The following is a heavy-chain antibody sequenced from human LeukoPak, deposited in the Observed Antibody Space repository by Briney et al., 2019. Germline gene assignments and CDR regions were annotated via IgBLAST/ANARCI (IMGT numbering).Heavy chain of an antibody. V-gene: IGHV1-2*02. Sequence: ASVEVSCKASGYTFTGYYMHWVRQAPGQGLEWMGWINPNSGGTNYAQKFQGRVTMTRDTSISTAYMELSRLRSDDTAVYYCAGNEMSSGWYSYYYYMDVWGKGTTVTVSS. D-gene: IGHD6-19*01. J-gene: IGHJ6*03. CDR1: GYTFTGYY. CDR2: INPNSGGT. CDR3: AGNEMSSGWYSYYYYMDV.